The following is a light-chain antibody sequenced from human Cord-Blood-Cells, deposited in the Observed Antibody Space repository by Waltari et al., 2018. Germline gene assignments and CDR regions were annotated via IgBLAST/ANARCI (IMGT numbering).Light chain of an antibody. V-gene: IGLV2-14*01. Sequence: QSALTQPASVSGSPGQSITISCTGTSSDVVGYNHVSWYQQHPGKAPKLMIYEVSNRPSGVSNRFSGSKSGNTASLTISGLQAEDEADYYCSSYTSSSTLEVFGTGTKVTVL. CDR1: SSDVVGYNH. CDR2: EVS. J-gene: IGLJ1*01. CDR3: SSYTSSSTLEV.